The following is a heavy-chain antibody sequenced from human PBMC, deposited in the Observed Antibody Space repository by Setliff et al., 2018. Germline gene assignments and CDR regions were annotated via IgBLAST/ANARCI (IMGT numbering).Heavy chain of an antibody. CDR2: FYYNTGAT. D-gene: IGHD2-15*01. CDR1: GGSIVSKSFY. Sequence: PSETLSLTCTVSGGSIVSKSFYWGWMRQPPGKGLEWIGSFYYNTGATYYNPSLEGRGTISVDTSKNQFSLKLSSVTAADTAVYYCARGGTFRYFDYWGQGTPVTVSS. CDR3: ARGGTFRYFDY. J-gene: IGHJ4*02. V-gene: IGHV4-39*01.